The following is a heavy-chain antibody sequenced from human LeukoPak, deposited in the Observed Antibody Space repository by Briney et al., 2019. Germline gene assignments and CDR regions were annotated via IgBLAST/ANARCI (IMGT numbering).Heavy chain of an antibody. Sequence: PGGSLRLYCAASGFSFNGHGMHWVRQAPGKGLEWVTFISYDGGDQTYADSVKGRFTISRDNSKSTLYLQMNSLRAGDTAVYYCAKDVGGYEYYLDYWGQGTLVTVSS. CDR1: GFSFNGHG. J-gene: IGHJ4*02. D-gene: IGHD5-12*01. CDR2: ISYDGGDQ. CDR3: AKDVGGYEYYLDY. V-gene: IGHV3-30*02.